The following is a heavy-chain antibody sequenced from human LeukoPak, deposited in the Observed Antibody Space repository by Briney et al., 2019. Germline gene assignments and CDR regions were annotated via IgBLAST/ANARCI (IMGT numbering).Heavy chain of an antibody. CDR1: GVTSSSYA. Sequence: PGGSLRLSCAASGVTSSSYAMSWVRQAPGKGREWGSGISGSGGSTYYTDSVKGRFTSSRDNSKNTLYLQMNSLRAEDTGVYYCVEVPNASSGWYYFDYWGQGTLVTVSS. D-gene: IGHD6-13*01. CDR2: ISGSGGST. CDR3: VEVPNASSGWYYFDY. V-gene: IGHV3-23*01. J-gene: IGHJ4*02.